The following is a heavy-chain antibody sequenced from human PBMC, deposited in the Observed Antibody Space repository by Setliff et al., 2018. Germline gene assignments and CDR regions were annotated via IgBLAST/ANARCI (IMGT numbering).Heavy chain of an antibody. CDR3: ARAGPTVTFFRVLVISWWDP. J-gene: IGHJ5*02. Sequence: SETLSLTCAVYGGSFSGYYWSWIRQPPGKGLEWIGYIYYSGSTNYNPSLKSRVSISVDTSKNQFSLKLSSVTAADTATYYCARAGPTVTFFRVLVISWWDPWGQGSLVTVSS. V-gene: IGHV4-59*08. D-gene: IGHD3-3*01. CDR1: GGSFSGYY. CDR2: IYYSGST.